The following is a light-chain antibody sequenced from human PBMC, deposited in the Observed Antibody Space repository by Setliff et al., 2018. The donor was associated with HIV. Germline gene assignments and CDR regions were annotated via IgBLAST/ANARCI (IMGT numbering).Light chain of an antibody. J-gene: IGKJ1*01. V-gene: IGKV1-5*03. CDR3: QQYNTYSWT. CDR1: QSISSW. Sequence: DIQMTQSPSTLSASVGDRVTITCRASQSISSWLAWYQQKPGKAPKLVIYKASNLQSGVPSRFSGSGSGTEFTLTISGLQPDDFATYYCQQYNTYSWTVGQGTKVDIK. CDR2: KAS.